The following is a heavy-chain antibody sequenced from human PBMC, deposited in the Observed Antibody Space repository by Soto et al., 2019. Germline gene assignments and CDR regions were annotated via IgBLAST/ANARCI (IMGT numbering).Heavy chain of an antibody. CDR1: GFTFSSYS. Sequence: GGSLRLSCAASGFTFSSYSMNWVRQAPGKGLEWVSSISSSSSYIYYADSVKGRSTISRDNAKNSLYLQMNSLRAEDTAVYYCARELGQKFDYWGQGTLVTVSS. CDR2: ISSSSSYI. J-gene: IGHJ4*02. V-gene: IGHV3-21*01. CDR3: ARELGQKFDY.